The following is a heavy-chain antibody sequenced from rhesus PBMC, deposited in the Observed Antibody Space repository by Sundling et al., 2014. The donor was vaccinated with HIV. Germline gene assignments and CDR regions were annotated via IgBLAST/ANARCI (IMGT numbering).Heavy chain of an antibody. CDR2: IYWDDDK. CDR1: GFSLSTSGLG. D-gene: IGHD3-3*01. J-gene: IGHJ4*01. V-gene: IGHV2S1*01. CDR3: ARVDIWTGYDN. Sequence: QVTLKESGPALVKPTQTLTLTCTFSGFSLSTSGLGVGWIRQPPGKALEWLAIIYWDDDKYYSTSLKSRLTISKDTSKNQVVLTMTNMDPVDTATYYCARVDIWTGYDNWGQGVLVTVSS.